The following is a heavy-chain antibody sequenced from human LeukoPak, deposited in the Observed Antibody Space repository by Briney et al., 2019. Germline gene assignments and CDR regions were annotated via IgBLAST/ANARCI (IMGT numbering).Heavy chain of an antibody. CDR3: ARGRGPYGWFDP. V-gene: IGHV3-74*01. CDR2: MNSDGTTT. Sequence: GGSLRLSCAASGFISSDYWMHWVRHAPGKGLVWVSRMNSDGTTTNYADSVKGRFTISRDNAKNTLYLQMNSLRAEDTAVYYCARGRGPYGWFDPWGQGTLVTVSS. D-gene: IGHD3-10*01. J-gene: IGHJ5*02. CDR1: GFISSDYW.